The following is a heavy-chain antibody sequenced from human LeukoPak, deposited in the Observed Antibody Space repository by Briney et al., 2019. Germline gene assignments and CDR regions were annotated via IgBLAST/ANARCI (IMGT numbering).Heavy chain of an antibody. CDR2: IIPIFGTA. D-gene: IGHD6-19*01. CDR1: GGTFSSYA. J-gene: IGHJ6*02. CDR3: ARSHSSGWYARSYYYYYGMDV. V-gene: IGHV1-69*13. Sequence: ASVKVSCKASGGTFSSYAISWVRQAPGQGLEWMGGIIPIFGTANYAQKFQGRVTITADESTSTAYMELSSLRSEDTAVYYCARSHSSGWYARSYYYYYGMDVWGQGTTVTVSS.